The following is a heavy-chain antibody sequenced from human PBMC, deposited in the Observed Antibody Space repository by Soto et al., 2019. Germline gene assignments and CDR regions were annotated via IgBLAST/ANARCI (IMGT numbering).Heavy chain of an antibody. CDR1: GFTFSSYA. Sequence: TGGSLRLSCAASGFTFSSYAMSWVRQAPGKGLEWVSAISGSGGSTYYADSVKGRFTISRGNAKNSLYLQMNSLRDEDTAVYYCARVGLLSDYWGRGTLVTVSS. D-gene: IGHD2-21*02. CDR3: ARVGLLSDY. CDR2: ISGSGGST. V-gene: IGHV3-23*01. J-gene: IGHJ4*02.